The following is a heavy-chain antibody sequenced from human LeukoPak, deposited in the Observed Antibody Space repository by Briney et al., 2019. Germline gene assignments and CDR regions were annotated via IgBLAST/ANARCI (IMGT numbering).Heavy chain of an antibody. D-gene: IGHD1-26*01. Sequence: SETLSLTCTVSGYSISSGYYWGWIRQPPGKGLEWIGSIYHSGSTYYNPSLKSRVTISVDTSKNQFSLKLSSVTAADTAVYYCARVIVGATKLDYWGQGTLVTVSS. V-gene: IGHV4-38-2*02. CDR2: IYHSGST. J-gene: IGHJ4*02. CDR1: GYSISSGYY. CDR3: ARVIVGATKLDY.